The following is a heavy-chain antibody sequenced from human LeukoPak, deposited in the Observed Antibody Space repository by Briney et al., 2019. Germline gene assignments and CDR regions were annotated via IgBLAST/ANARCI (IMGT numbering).Heavy chain of an antibody. CDR1: GGSISSSNW. J-gene: IGHJ6*02. V-gene: IGHV4-4*02. Sequence: PSGTLSLTCAVSGGSISSSNWWSWVRQPPGKGLEWIGEIYHSGSTNYNPSLKSRVTISVDKSKNQFSLKLSSVTAADTAVYYCARASGMRVATMYYYYGMDVWGQGTTVTVSS. D-gene: IGHD5-12*01. CDR2: IYHSGST. CDR3: ARASGMRVATMYYYYGMDV.